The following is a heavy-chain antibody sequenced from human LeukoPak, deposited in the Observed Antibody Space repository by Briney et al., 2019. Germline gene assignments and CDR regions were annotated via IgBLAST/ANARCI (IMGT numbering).Heavy chain of an antibody. CDR2: ISSDGNTK. D-gene: IGHD1-26*01. Sequence: GGSLRLSCAASGFTFSSYAMHWVRQAPGKGLEWAAVISSDGNTKYYADSVKGRFTISRDNSNNTLYLQMNSLRADDTAIYYCARRRIVGSTDDAFDIWGQGTMVTVSS. CDR1: GFTFSSYA. V-gene: IGHV3-30-3*01. CDR3: ARRRIVGSTDDAFDI. J-gene: IGHJ3*02.